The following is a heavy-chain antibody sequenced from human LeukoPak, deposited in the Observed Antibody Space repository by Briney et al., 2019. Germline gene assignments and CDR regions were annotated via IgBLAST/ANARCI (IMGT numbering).Heavy chain of an antibody. D-gene: IGHD1-26*01. CDR2: INHSGSN. Sequence: SETLSLTCAVYGGSFSGYYWSWIRQPPGKGLEWIGEINHSGSNNYNPPLTRQVTLSVDTSKNQFSLKLSSVTAADTAVYYCARGIRSYRAFDIRGQGTMVTVSS. J-gene: IGHJ3*02. V-gene: IGHV4-34*01. CDR3: ARGIRSYRAFDI. CDR1: GGSFSGYY.